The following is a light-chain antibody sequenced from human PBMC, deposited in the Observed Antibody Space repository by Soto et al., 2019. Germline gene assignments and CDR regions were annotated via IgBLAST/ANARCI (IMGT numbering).Light chain of an antibody. CDR1: QSVSSSY. CDR3: QQYGSSPPYT. J-gene: IGKJ2*01. V-gene: IGKV3-20*01. Sequence: EIVLTQSPGTLSLSPGERATLSCRASQSVSSSYLAWYQQKPGQAPRLLIYGASSRATVIPDRFSGSGSGTDVTLNIRSLEPEDFAVYYCQQYGSSPPYTFGQGTKLESK. CDR2: GAS.